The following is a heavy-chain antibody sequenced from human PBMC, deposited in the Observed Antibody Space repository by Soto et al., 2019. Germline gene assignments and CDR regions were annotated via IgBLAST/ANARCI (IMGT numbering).Heavy chain of an antibody. D-gene: IGHD3-9*01. CDR1: GFTFSSYS. CDR3: ARSYDILTGYSGFDY. CDR2: ISSSSSSFI. J-gene: IGHJ4*02. Sequence: EVQLVESGGGLVKPGGSLRLSCAASGFTFSSYSMNWVRQAPGKGLEWVSSISSSSSSFIYYADSVKGRFTISRDNAKNSLYLQMNSLRAEDTAMFYCARSYDILTGYSGFDYWGQGTLVTVSS. V-gene: IGHV3-21*01.